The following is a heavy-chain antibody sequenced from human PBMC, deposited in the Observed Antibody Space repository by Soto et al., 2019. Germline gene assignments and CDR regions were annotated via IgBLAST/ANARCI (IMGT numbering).Heavy chain of an antibody. CDR3: ARNYYDFWSGYYDYYYLDV. Sequence: QVQLVESGGGVVQPGRSLRLSCAASGFTFTTCGMHWVRQAPGKGLEWVALISHDGSNKYYAESVKGRFTISRDNSKNTLTLNMKSLRAEDTAVYYCARNYYDFWSGYYDYYYLDVWGNGTTVTVSS. D-gene: IGHD3-3*01. CDR1: GFTFTTCG. V-gene: IGHV3-30*03. CDR2: ISHDGSNK. J-gene: IGHJ6*03.